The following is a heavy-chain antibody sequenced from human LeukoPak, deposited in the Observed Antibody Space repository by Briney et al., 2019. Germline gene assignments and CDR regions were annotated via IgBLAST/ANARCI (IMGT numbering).Heavy chain of an antibody. CDR2: ISYDGSNK. CDR3: ACGEYGTSVPHFDY. Sequence: GGSLRLSCAASGFTFSSYAMHWVRQAPGKGLEWVAVISYDGSNKYYVDSVKGRFTISRDNSKNTLYLQMNSLRAEDTAVYYCACGEYGTSVPHFDYWGQGTLVTVSS. J-gene: IGHJ4*02. D-gene: IGHD2/OR15-2a*01. V-gene: IGHV3-30-3*01. CDR1: GFTFSSYA.